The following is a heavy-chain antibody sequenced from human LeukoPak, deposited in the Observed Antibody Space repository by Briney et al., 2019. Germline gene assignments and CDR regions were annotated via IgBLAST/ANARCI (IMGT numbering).Heavy chain of an antibody. V-gene: IGHV4-39*07. CDR2: IYYSGST. Sequence: PSETLSLTCTVSGGSISSSSYYWGWIRQPPGKGLEWIGSIYYSGSTYYNPSLKSRVTISVDTSKNQFSLKLSFVTAADTAVYYCARDNLRFRNRNWFDPWGQGTLVTVSS. D-gene: IGHD1-14*01. CDR1: GGSISSSSYY. J-gene: IGHJ5*02. CDR3: ARDNLRFRNRNWFDP.